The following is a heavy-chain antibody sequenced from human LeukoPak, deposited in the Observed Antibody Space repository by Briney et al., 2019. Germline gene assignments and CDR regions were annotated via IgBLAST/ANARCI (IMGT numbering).Heavy chain of an antibody. V-gene: IGHV5-51*01. D-gene: IGHD2-2*01. CDR3: ARSLGYCSSTSCYLDY. J-gene: IGHJ4*02. CDR2: IFPGDSDT. Sequence: GESLQISFKGSGYRFTSYWIGWVRPVPGQGLEWRGIIFPGDSDTRYSTSFQGQVTISADKSISTAYLQWSSLKASDTAMYYCARSLGYCSSTSCYLDYWGQGTLVTVSS. CDR1: GYRFTSYW.